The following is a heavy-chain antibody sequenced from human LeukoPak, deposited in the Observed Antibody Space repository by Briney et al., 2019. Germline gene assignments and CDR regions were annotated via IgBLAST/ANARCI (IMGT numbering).Heavy chain of an antibody. J-gene: IGHJ5*02. CDR2: ISSRSSYI. Sequence: GGSPRLSCAASGFTFSTYTMNWVRQAPGKGLEWVSSISSRSSYIYYADSVKGRFTISRDNAKNSLYLQLNSLRAEDTAVYYCARSLVVGANPYHWGQGTLVTVSS. V-gene: IGHV3-21*01. CDR3: ARSLVVGANPYH. CDR1: GFTFSTYT. D-gene: IGHD1-26*01.